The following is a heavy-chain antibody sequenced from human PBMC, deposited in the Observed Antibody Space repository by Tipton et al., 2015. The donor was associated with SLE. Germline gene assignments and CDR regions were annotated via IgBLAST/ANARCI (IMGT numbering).Heavy chain of an antibody. CDR2: IYYSGST. CDR1: GGSFSGYY. Sequence: TLSLTCAVYGGSFSGYYWSWIRQPPGKGLEWIGSIYYSGSTYYNPSLKSRVTISVDTSKNQFSLKLSSVTAADTAVYYCARDLREAVRFRESQIYNWFDPWGQGTLVTVSS. D-gene: IGHD3-10*01. J-gene: IGHJ5*02. V-gene: IGHV4-34*01. CDR3: ARDLREAVRFRESQIYNWFDP.